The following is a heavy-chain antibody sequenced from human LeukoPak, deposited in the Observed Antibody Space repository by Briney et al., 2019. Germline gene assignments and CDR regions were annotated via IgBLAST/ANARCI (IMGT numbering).Heavy chain of an antibody. D-gene: IGHD4/OR15-4a*01. CDR2: IDWDDDK. V-gene: IGHV2-70*04. J-gene: IGHJ5*02. CDR1: GFSLTTPGMR. Sequence: SGPALVKPTQTLTLTCTFSGFSLTTPGMRVSWIRQPPGKALEWLSRIDWDDDKYYSTYLKTRRTISKDTSKNQVVLTMTNMDPVDTATYYCARLQGATIGAKWFDPWGQGTLVTVSP. CDR3: ARLQGATIGAKWFDP.